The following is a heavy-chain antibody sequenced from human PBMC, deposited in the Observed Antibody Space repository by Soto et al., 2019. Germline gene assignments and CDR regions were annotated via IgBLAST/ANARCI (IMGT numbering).Heavy chain of an antibody. D-gene: IGHD2-2*01. J-gene: IGHJ5*02. CDR3: ARGRVVVPAAVMFNCLDP. Sequence: SETLSLTCTVSGGSISHYYWGWIRQPPGKGLEWIGYIFYSGSTNYNPSLKSRVTISVDRSRTQFSLKMSSVTAADTAVYYRARGRVVVPAAVMFNCLDPWGQGALVTVSS. CDR2: IFYSGST. V-gene: IGHV4-59*12. CDR1: GGSISHYY.